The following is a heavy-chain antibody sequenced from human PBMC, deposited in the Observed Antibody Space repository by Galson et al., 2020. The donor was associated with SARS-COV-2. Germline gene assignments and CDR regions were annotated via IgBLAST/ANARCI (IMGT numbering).Heavy chain of an antibody. CDR1: GFTFSNSS. Sequence: GGSLRLSCAASGFTFSNSSMNWVRQAPGKGLEWVSSISGYTNYIYYADSVKGRFTISRDNAKNSLYLQMNSLRAEDTAIYYCARDLWFVHWGQGTLVTVSS. CDR3: ARDLWFVH. D-gene: IGHD3-9*01. V-gene: IGHV3-21*01. CDR2: ISGYTNYI. J-gene: IGHJ4*02.